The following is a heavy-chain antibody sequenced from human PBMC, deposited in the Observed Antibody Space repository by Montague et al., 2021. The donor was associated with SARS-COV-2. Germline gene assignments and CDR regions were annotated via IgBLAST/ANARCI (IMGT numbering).Heavy chain of an antibody. CDR2: INHSGTT. V-gene: IGHV4-34*01. CDR3: ARWDPQTLTLIGLRGKSASDY. J-gene: IGHJ4*02. CDR1: GGSFSGYY. Sequence: SETLSLTCAVYGGSFSGYYLTWIRQSPGKGLEWIAEINHSGTTNYNFNPSLRSRVTISVDTSKSQFSLKLTSVTAADTGVYYCARWDPQTLTLIGLRGKSASDYWGQGTLVTVSS. D-gene: IGHD4-23*01.